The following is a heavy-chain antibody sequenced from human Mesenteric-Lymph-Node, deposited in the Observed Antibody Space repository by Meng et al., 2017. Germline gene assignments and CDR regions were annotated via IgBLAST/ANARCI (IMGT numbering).Heavy chain of an antibody. Sequence: VQLVGSGGGLVQPGGSLGLSWAASGFSFSNYVMSWVRQAPGKGLEWVAAISGSGGRTFHADSVRGRFSISRDNSKNTLYLQMNSLRVEDTAVYYCAKEEGSGSYYNGYWGQGNLVTVSS. J-gene: IGHJ4*02. V-gene: IGHV3-23*04. CDR3: AKEEGSGSYYNGY. D-gene: IGHD3-10*01. CDR2: ISGSGGRT. CDR1: GFSFSNYV.